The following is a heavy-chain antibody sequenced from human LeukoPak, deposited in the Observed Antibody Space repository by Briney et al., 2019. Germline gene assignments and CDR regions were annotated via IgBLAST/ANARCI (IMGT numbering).Heavy chain of an antibody. CDR3: AKGPASLRYFDLLADY. D-gene: IGHD3-9*01. J-gene: IGHJ4*02. Sequence: GGSLRLSCAASGFTFSSYAMSWVRQAPGKGLEWVSAISGSGGSTYYADSVKGRFTISRDNSKNTLYLQMNSLRAEDTAVYYCAKGPASLRYFDLLADYWGQGTLVTVSS. V-gene: IGHV3-23*01. CDR1: GFTFSSYA. CDR2: ISGSGGST.